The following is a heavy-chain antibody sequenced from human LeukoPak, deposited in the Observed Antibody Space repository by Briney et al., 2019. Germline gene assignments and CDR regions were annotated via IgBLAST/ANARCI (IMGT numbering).Heavy chain of an antibody. D-gene: IGHD3-3*02. Sequence: SGPTLVNPTQPLTLTCTFSGFSLSTGGVGVGWIRQPPGKALEWLALIYWNDDKRYSPSLKSRLTITKDTSKNQVVLTMTNMDPVDTATYYCAHERDIFGVVTTPRFDYWGQGTLVTVSS. CDR3: AHERDIFGVVTTPRFDY. CDR1: GFSLSTGGVG. V-gene: IGHV2-5*01. CDR2: IYWNDDK. J-gene: IGHJ4*02.